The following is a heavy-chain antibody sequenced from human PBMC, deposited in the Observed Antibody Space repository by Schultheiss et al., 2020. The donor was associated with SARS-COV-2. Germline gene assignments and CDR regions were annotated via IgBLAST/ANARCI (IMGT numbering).Heavy chain of an antibody. D-gene: IGHD1-26*01. Sequence: SVKVSCKASGFTFTSSAMQWVRQARGQRLEWIGWIVVGSGNTNYAQKFQERVTVTGDMSTSTAYMELSSLRSEDTAVYYCARVGPGGSYYYMDVWGQGTLVTVSS. CDR3: ARVGPGGSYYYMDV. CDR2: IVVGSGNT. CDR1: GFTFTSSA. V-gene: IGHV1-58*02. J-gene: IGHJ6*03.